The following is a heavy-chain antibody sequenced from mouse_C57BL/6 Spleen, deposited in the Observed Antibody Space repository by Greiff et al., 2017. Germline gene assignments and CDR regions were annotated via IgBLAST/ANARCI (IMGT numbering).Heavy chain of an antibody. CDR2: IDPSDSYT. CDR1: GYTFTSYW. J-gene: IGHJ2*01. CDR3: ACTTVGG. D-gene: IGHD1-1*01. V-gene: IGHV1-69*01. Sequence: QVQLKQPGAELVMPGASVKLSCKASGYTFTSYWMHWVKQRPGQGLEWIGEIDPSDSYTNYNQKFKGKSTLTVDKSSSTAYMQLSSLTSEDSAVYYCACTTVGGWGQGTTLTVSS.